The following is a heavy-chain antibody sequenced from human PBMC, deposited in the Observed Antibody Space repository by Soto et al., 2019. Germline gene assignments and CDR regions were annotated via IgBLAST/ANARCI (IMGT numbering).Heavy chain of an antibody. D-gene: IGHD5-12*01. V-gene: IGHV3-23*01. Sequence: EVQLLESGGGLVQPGGSLRLSCAASGFTFSSYAMSWVRQAPGKGLEWVSAISGSGGSTYYADSVKGRFTISRDNSKNTLYLQMNSLRAEDTAVYYCAKLGVELVATIGVFDYWGQGTLVTVSS. J-gene: IGHJ4*02. CDR1: GFTFSSYA. CDR3: AKLGVELVATIGVFDY. CDR2: ISGSGGST.